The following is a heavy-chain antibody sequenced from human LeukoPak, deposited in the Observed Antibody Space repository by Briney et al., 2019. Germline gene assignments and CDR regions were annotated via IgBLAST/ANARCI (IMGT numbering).Heavy chain of an antibody. CDR1: GFTFSSYW. D-gene: IGHD5-18*01. CDR3: ARVRSYGPEYNWFDP. V-gene: IGHV3-7*01. J-gene: IGHJ5*02. CDR2: IKQDGSEK. Sequence: GGSLRLSCAASGFTFSSYWMSWVRQAPGKGLEWVANIKQDGSEKYYVDSVKGRFTISRDNAKNSLYLQMNSLRAEDTAVYYCARVRSYGPEYNWFDPWGPGTLITVSS.